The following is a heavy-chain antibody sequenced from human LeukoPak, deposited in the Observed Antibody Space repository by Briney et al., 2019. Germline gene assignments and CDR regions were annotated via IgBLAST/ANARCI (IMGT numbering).Heavy chain of an antibody. D-gene: IGHD6-13*01. V-gene: IGHV4-61*03. CDR2: IYNSEST. Sequence: SETLSLTCTVSGGSVSSGHYYWSRIRQPPGKGLEWIGYIYNSESTNYNPSLKSRVTISVDTSKNHFSLKLSSVTAADTAVYYCATGGSLAAAGDYWGQGTLVTVSS. CDR1: GGSVSSGHYY. CDR3: ATGGSLAAAGDY. J-gene: IGHJ4*02.